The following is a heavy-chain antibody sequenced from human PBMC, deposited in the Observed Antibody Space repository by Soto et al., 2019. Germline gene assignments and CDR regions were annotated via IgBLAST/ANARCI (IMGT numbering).Heavy chain of an antibody. V-gene: IGHV2-5*02. CDR1: GLSLSTNGVG. D-gene: IGHD2-15*01. CDR3: AHDSTVVASTDGAFDI. J-gene: IGHJ3*02. CDR2: IYWDNDK. Sequence: QITFKESGPTLVKPTQTLTLTCTFSGLSLSTNGVGVGWIRQPPGKALEWLALIYWDNDKRYSPSLKNRLTITKDTSKIQVVLTMTRMDPVDTGTYYCAHDSTVVASTDGAFDIWGQGTMVTVSS.